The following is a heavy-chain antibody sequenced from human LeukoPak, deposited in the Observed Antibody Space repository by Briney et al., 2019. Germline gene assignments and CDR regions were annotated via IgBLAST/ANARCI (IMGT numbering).Heavy chain of an antibody. V-gene: IGHV3-23*01. CDR3: AKEAMIVVVLSPDAFDI. CDR2: ISGSGGST. J-gene: IGHJ3*02. CDR1: GFTFSSHW. Sequence: GSLRLSCAASGFTFSSHWMHWVRQAPGKGLVWVSAISGSGGSTYYADSVKGRFTISRDNSKNTLYLQMNSLRAEDTAVYYCAKEAMIVVVLSPDAFDIWGQGTMVTVSS. D-gene: IGHD3-22*01.